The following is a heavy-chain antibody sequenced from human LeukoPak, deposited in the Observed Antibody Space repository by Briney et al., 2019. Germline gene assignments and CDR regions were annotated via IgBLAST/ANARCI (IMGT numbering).Heavy chain of an antibody. Sequence: GESLKISCKGSGYSFTSYWIGWVRQMPGKGLEWMGIIYPGDSDTRYSPSFQGQVTISADKSISTAYLQWSSLKASDTAMYYCARVGDGESPFGVGYYYYGMDVRGQGTTVTVSS. CDR1: GYSFTSYW. CDR3: ARVGDGESPFGVGYYYYGMDV. CDR2: IYPGDSDT. V-gene: IGHV5-51*01. D-gene: IGHD3-3*01. J-gene: IGHJ6*02.